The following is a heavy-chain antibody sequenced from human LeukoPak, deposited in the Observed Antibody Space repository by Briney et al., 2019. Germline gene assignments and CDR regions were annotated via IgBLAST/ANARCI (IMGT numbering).Heavy chain of an antibody. CDR3: AKPPRYCSSTSCYMDV. J-gene: IGHJ6*03. CDR2: ISYDGSDE. CDR1: GFTFSSYG. V-gene: IGHV3-30*18. D-gene: IGHD2-2*01. Sequence: GGSLRLSCAASGFTFSSYGIHWVRQAPGKGLEWVAVISYDGSDEYYADSLKGRFTISRDNSKNTLYLQMNSLRVEDTAVYYCAKPPRYCSSTSCYMDVWGKGTTVTVSS.